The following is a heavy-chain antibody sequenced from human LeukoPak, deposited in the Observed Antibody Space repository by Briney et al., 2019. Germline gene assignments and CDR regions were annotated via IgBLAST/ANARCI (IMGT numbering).Heavy chain of an antibody. V-gene: IGHV3-30-3*01. Sequence: GRSLRLSCAASGLTFSSYAMHWVRQAPVKGLEWVAVISYDGSNKYYADSVKGRFTISRDNSKNTLYLQMNSLRAEDTAVYYCARGRIAVGFDYWGQGTLVTVSS. J-gene: IGHJ4*02. CDR3: ARGRIAVGFDY. CDR1: GLTFSSYA. D-gene: IGHD6-19*01. CDR2: ISYDGSNK.